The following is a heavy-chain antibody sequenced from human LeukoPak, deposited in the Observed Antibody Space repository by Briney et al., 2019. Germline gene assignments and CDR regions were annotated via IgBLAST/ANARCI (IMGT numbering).Heavy chain of an antibody. J-gene: IGHJ6*04. V-gene: IGHV3-30*18. D-gene: IGHD1-1*01. Sequence: HPGGSLRLSCAASGFTFSSYGIDSVRQAPGKGLGWVAVISYDGSNKYYADSVKGRFTISRDNSKNTLYLQMNSLRAEDTAVYYCAKDLLDRHYCYYYGMDVWGKGTTVTVSS. CDR1: GFTFSSYG. CDR3: AKDLLDRHYCYYYGMDV. CDR2: ISYDGSNK.